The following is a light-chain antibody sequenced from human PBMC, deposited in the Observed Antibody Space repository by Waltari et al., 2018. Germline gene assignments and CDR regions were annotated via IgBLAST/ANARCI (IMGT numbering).Light chain of an antibody. CDR1: TSDLGGYNH. V-gene: IGLV2-14*03. Sequence: QSALTQPASVSGSPGQSITISCTGTTSDLGGYNHVSWYQQRPGKAPKLIIFDVSSRPSGVSNRFSGSKSGNTASLIISGLQAEDEADYYCCSFTSSSTWVFGGGTKLTVL. CDR3: CSFTSSSTWV. J-gene: IGLJ3*02. CDR2: DVS.